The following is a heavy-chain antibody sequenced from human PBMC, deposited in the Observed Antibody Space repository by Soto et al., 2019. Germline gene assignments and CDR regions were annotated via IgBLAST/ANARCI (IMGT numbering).Heavy chain of an antibody. Sequence: VQLLESGGGLVQPEGSLRLSCAASGFTFSSYAMGWVSQGPGKGLEWVAVVSIGGSTHYADSVRGRFTISRDNSKNTLSLQMNSLTAEDTAVYFCAKRRGAGGHFDYWGQGALVTASS. CDR3: AKRRGAGGHFDY. D-gene: IGHD2-15*01. V-gene: IGHV3-23*01. CDR1: GFTFSSYA. CDR2: VSIGGST. J-gene: IGHJ4*02.